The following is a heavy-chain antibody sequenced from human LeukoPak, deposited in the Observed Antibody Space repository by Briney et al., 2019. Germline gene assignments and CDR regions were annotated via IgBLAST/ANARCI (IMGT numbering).Heavy chain of an antibody. CDR2: IKQDGSEK. J-gene: IGHJ4*02. D-gene: IGHD6-13*01. Sequence: GGSLRLSCAVSGFSVSGYWMTWVRQAPGKGLEGVANIKQDGSEKNYVDSVKGRFTISRDNAENSLFLKMNRLRVEDTAVYYCAREWQGGIAAAGTRIEGDYWGQGTLVAVSS. CDR1: GFSVSGYW. V-gene: IGHV3-7*01. CDR3: AREWQGGIAAAGTRIEGDY.